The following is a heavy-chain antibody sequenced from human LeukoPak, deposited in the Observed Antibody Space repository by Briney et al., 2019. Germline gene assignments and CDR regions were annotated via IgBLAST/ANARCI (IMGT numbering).Heavy chain of an antibody. CDR3: GKYYEFSSSSEVGFDY. Sequence: GESLKISCKGSGYSFTSYWIGWVRQMPGKGVEWMGIIYPGDSDTRYSPSFQVHVTISADKSITTAYLQRSSLKASDTATVYCGKYYEFSSSSEVGFDYWGQGTLVTVSS. J-gene: IGHJ4*02. V-gene: IGHV5-51*01. CDR1: GYSFTSYW. CDR2: IYPGDSDT. D-gene: IGHD3-3*01.